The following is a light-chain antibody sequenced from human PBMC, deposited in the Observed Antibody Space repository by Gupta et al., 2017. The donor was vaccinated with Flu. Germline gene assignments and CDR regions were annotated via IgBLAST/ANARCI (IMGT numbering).Light chain of an antibody. V-gene: IGKV3-20*01. CDR1: QDVNNNL. CDR2: GAS. Sequence: ATLSSSPGDRPTLSCRASQDVNNNLFTWYQQKPGPPPLLLIYGASSRATGLPDSFSGSGSGTDFTPTIRRLQPEDFAVYYCQQYGVSLYTFGQGTKVEIK. J-gene: IGKJ2*01. CDR3: QQYGVSLYT.